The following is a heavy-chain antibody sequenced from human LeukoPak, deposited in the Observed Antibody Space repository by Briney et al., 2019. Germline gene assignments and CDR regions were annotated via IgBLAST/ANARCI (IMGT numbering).Heavy chain of an antibody. Sequence: PSETLSLTCTVSGGSISSYYWSWIRQPPGKGLEWIGYIYYSGSTKYNPSLKSRVTISVDTSKNQFSLKLSSVTAADTAVYYCAGGACGGDCYPLYYYYGMDVWGQGTTVTVSS. D-gene: IGHD2-21*02. J-gene: IGHJ6*02. CDR1: GGSISSYY. CDR2: IYYSGST. CDR3: AGGACGGDCYPLYYYYGMDV. V-gene: IGHV4-59*01.